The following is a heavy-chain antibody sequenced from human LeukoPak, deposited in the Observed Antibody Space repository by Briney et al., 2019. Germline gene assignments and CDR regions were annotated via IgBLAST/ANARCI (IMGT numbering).Heavy chain of an antibody. Sequence: GGSLRLSCAASGFTFSSYLMSWVRQAPGKGLEWVANIKQDGSEKYYVDSVKGRFTISRDNAKNSLYLQMNSLRAEDTAVYYCARVIAVAFFDYWGQGTLVTVSS. CDR2: IKQDGSEK. V-gene: IGHV3-7*01. CDR3: ARVIAVAFFDY. D-gene: IGHD6-19*01. CDR1: GFTFSSYL. J-gene: IGHJ4*02.